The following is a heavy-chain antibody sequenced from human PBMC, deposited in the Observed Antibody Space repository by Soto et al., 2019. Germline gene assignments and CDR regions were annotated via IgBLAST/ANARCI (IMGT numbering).Heavy chain of an antibody. V-gene: IGHV3-23*01. CDR1: GFTFSSYA. D-gene: IGHD6-13*01. J-gene: IGHJ6*02. CDR2: ISGSGGST. CDR3: AKVVDISSAFGMDV. Sequence: EVQLLESGGGLVQPGGSLRLSCAASGFTFSSYAMSWVRQAPGKGLEWVSAISGSGGSTYYADSVKGRFTISRDNSKNTLYLQMNSLGDEATVVYYCAKVVDISSAFGMDVWGQGTTVTVSS.